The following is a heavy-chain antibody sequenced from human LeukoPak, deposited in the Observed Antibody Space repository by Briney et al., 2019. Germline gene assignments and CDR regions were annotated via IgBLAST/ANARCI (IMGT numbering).Heavy chain of an antibody. J-gene: IGHJ5*02. Sequence: GRSLRLSCAASGFTFSSYAMHWVRQAPGKGLEWVAVISYDGSNKYYADSVKGRFTISRDNSKNTLYLQMNSLRAEDTAVYYCARDRSPYSSSWYGGWFDPWGQGTLVTVSS. CDR3: ARDRSPYSSSWYGGWFDP. V-gene: IGHV3-30-3*01. CDR1: GFTFSSYA. D-gene: IGHD6-13*01. CDR2: ISYDGSNK.